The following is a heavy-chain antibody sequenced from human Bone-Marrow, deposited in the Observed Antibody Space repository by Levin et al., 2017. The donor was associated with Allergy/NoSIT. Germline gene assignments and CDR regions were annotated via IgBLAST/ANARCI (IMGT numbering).Heavy chain of an antibody. V-gene: IGHV4-34*01. D-gene: IGHD6-19*01. CDR1: GGSFSGYY. J-gene: IGHJ5*02. CDR2: INHSGST. Sequence: PSETLSLTCAVYGGSFSGYYWSWIRQPPGKGLEWIGEINHSGSTNYNPSLKSRVTISVDTSKNQFSLKLSSVTAADTAVYYCARDSIAVAGLGWFDPWGQGTLVTVSS. CDR3: ARDSIAVAGLGWFDP.